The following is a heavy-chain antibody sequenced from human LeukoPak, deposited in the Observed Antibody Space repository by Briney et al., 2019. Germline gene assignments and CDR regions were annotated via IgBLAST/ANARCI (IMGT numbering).Heavy chain of an antibody. J-gene: IGHJ4*02. CDR3: ARDREMATIWRIWYYFDY. CDR2: ISYDGSNK. CDR1: GFTFSSDA. V-gene: IGHV3-30-3*01. D-gene: IGHD5-24*01. Sequence: GRSLRVSCAASGFTFSSDAMHWVRQAPGKGLEWVAVISYDGSNKYYADSVKGRFTISRDNSKNTLYLQMNSLRAEDTAVYYCARDREMATIWRIWYYFDYWGQGTLVTASS.